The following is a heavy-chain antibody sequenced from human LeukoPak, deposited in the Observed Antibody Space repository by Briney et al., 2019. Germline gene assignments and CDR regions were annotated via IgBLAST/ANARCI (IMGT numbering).Heavy chain of an antibody. V-gene: IGHV3-23*01. CDR1: GFTSIAYA. Sequence: GGSLRLSCVGSGFTSIAYALTWARQAPGKGLEWVSGISGGGVTTYYADSVKGRFTISRDNSKNTLYLQMNSLKADDTAIYYCARNQQLGGHSYYYYGMDVWGQGTTVTVSS. CDR2: ISGGGVTT. CDR3: ARNQQLGGHSYYYYGMDV. J-gene: IGHJ6*02. D-gene: IGHD3-16*01.